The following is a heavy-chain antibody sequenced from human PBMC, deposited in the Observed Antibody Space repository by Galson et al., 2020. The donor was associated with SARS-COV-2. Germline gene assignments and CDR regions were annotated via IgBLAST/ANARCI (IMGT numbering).Heavy chain of an antibody. CDR3: TRGFMYYYGSGTYYEEY. V-gene: IGHV3-49*04. Sequence: TGGSLRLSCTASGFMFGDYAMSWVRQAPGKGLEWVGFIRSKAYGGTAQYAASVRGRFTISRDDSKSIAYLQMNGPKTEDTAVYYCTRGFMYYYGSGTYYEEYWGQGALVTVSS. J-gene: IGHJ4*02. D-gene: IGHD3-10*01. CDR1: GFMFGDYA. CDR2: IRSKAYGGTA.